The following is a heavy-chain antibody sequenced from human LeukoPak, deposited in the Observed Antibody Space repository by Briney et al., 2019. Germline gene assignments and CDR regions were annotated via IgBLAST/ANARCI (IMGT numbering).Heavy chain of an antibody. CDR1: GFTFSSYA. J-gene: IGHJ5*02. CDR3: AKDPGYSYGYLFDP. V-gene: IGHV3-23*01. Sequence: GGSLRLSCAASGFTFSSYAMSWVRQAPGKGLEWVSAISGSGGSTYYADSVKGRFTISRDNSKNTLYLQMNSLRAGDTAVYYCAKDPGYSYGYLFDPWGQGTLVTVSS. CDR2: ISGSGGST. D-gene: IGHD5-18*01.